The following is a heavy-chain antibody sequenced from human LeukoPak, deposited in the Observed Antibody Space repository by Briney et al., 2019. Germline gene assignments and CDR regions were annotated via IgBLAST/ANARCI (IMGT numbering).Heavy chain of an antibody. V-gene: IGHV3-21*01. CDR2: ISSGSTYI. D-gene: IGHD4-11*01. J-gene: IGHJ4*02. CDR3: ARGRTSGGMTTDIDY. CDR1: GFTFSSYS. Sequence: GGSLRLSCAASGFTFSSYSMKWVRQAPGKGLEWVSSISSGSTYIYYADSVKGRFSIYRDNPKNSLYLQMNSLRAEDTAVYYCARGRTSGGMTTDIDYWGQGTLVTVSS.